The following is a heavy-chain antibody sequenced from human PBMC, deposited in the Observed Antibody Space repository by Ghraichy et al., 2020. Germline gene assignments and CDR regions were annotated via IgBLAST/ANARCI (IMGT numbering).Heavy chain of an antibody. J-gene: IGHJ4*02. V-gene: IGHV4-34*01. Sequence: SETLSLTCAVYRGSFSGYYWSWIRQPPGKGLEWIGEINHSGSTNYNPSLKSRVTISVDTSKNQFSLNLNSVTAADTAVYYCASFESDSSWYPNRDYWGQGTLVTVSS. CDR2: INHSGST. CDR3: ASFESDSSWYPNRDY. D-gene: IGHD6-13*01. CDR1: RGSFSGYY.